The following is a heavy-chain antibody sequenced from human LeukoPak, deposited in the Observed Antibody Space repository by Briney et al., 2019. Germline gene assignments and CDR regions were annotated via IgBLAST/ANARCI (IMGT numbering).Heavy chain of an antibody. Sequence: GGSLRPSCAASGFTFSSYSMNWVRQAPGKGLEWVSSISSSSSYIYYADSVKGRFTISRDNAKNSLYLQMNSLRAEDTAVYYCARGRVVVAATQGDWFDPWGQGTLVTVSS. D-gene: IGHD2-15*01. J-gene: IGHJ5*02. CDR3: ARGRVVVAATQGDWFDP. CDR2: ISSSSSYI. V-gene: IGHV3-21*01. CDR1: GFTFSSYS.